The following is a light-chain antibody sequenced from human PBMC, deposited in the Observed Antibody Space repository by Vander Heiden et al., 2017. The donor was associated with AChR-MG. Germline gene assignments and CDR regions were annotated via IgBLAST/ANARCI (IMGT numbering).Light chain of an antibody. CDR1: QSVSSRH. CDR2: GTS. V-gene: IGKV3-20*01. CDR3: QQYGRSPRT. Sequence: EIVLTQSPGTLSLSPGERATLPCRASQSVSSRHLAWYQQRPGQAPRLLVYGTSSRATGIPDRVSGSGSGTDFTLTISGLKPKDFAMYYCQQYGRSPRTFGLGTKVESK. J-gene: IGKJ1*01.